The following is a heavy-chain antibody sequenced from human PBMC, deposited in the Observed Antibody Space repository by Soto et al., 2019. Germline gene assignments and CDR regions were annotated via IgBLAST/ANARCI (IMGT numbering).Heavy chain of an antibody. V-gene: IGHV4-31*03. J-gene: IGHJ4*02. CDR1: GGSISSGGYY. CDR3: ARGTPLYYDFWRGYYNNEGLVDY. D-gene: IGHD3-3*01. Sequence: QVQLQESGPGLVKPSQTLSLTCTVSGGSISSGGYYWSWIRQHPGKGLEWIGYIYYSGSTYYNPSLTSRGTISVDTSNNQFSLKLSSVTAADTAVYYCARGTPLYYDFWRGYYNNEGLVDYWGQGPLVTVSS. CDR2: IYYSGST.